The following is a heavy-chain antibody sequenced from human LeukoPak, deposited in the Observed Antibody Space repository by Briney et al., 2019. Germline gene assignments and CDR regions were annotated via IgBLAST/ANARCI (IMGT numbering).Heavy chain of an antibody. CDR1: GFTFSTYN. CDR2: ITSSSRYI. D-gene: IGHD1-26*01. J-gene: IGHJ6*03. Sequence: GGSLRLSCTVSGFTFSTYNMNWVRQAPGKGLEWVSSITSSSRYIYYANSVRGRFTISRDNAKSSLYLQMNSLRAEDTAVYYCARDPYSGSYGDYYYYYMDVWGKGTTVTISS. CDR3: ARDPYSGSYGDYYYYYMDV. V-gene: IGHV3-21*01.